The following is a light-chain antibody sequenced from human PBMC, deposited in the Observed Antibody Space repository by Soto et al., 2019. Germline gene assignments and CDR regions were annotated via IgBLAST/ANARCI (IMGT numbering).Light chain of an antibody. Sequence: EIVMTQSQATLSVPPGDRATLSGKASQSVSSNLAWYQQKPGQAPKLLMYGASIRTSGIPDRFSGSGSGTDFTLTISRLEPEDFAVYYCQQYVRSPWTFGEGTKVDIK. CDR2: GAS. J-gene: IGKJ1*01. CDR3: QQYVRSPWT. CDR1: QSVSSN. V-gene: IGKV3-20*01.